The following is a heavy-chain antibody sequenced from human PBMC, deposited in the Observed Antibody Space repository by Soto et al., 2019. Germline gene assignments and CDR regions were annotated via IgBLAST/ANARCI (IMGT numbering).Heavy chain of an antibody. CDR3: VKAGARHDYGPDQ. CDR1: GFTLNNFG. V-gene: IGHV3-23*01. J-gene: IGHJ4*02. D-gene: IGHD5-12*01. Sequence: EVQLLESGGGLVQPEGSLTLSCAASGFTLNNFGMSWVRQGPGKGLEWVSSISDTGGRTFYADSVKGRYAISRDNSQNQLYLRMNRLRVKDRAIYYWVKAGARHDYGPDQWGQGALVTVSS. CDR2: ISDTGGRT.